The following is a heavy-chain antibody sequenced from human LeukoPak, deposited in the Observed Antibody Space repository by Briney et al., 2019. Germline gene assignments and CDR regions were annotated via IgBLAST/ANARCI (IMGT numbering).Heavy chain of an antibody. V-gene: IGHV3-23*01. CDR1: GFTFGIYA. Sequence: PGGSLRLSCTGSGFTFGIYAVNWVRQAPGKGLEWVSVITGNGGLIDYADYVKGRFTISRDNDRNTLYLQMTTLRAEDTAIYFCAKDRTPDGFYSIDYWGQGVLVTVSS. CDR2: ITGNGGLI. J-gene: IGHJ4*02. D-gene: IGHD2-15*01. CDR3: AKDRTPDGFYSIDY.